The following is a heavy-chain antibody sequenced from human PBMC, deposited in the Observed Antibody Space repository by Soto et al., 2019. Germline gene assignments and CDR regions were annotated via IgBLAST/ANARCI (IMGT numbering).Heavy chain of an antibody. V-gene: IGHV3-23*01. Sequence: PGGSLRLSCAASGFTFSSYAMSWVRQAPGKGPEWVSAISGSGGSTYYADSVKGRFTISRDNSKNTLYLQMNSLRAEDTAVYYCANNNWELLSWFDPWGQGTLVTVSS. D-gene: IGHD1-26*01. CDR3: ANNNWELLSWFDP. CDR1: GFTFSSYA. CDR2: ISGSGGST. J-gene: IGHJ5*02.